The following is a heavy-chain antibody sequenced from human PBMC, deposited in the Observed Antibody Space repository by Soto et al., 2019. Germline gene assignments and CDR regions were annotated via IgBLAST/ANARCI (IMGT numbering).Heavy chain of an antibody. CDR3: AKDSIPYSSSYDLDH. J-gene: IGHJ4*02. CDR2: ITGTGVSI. CDR1: GFSFSGFA. D-gene: IGHD6-6*01. V-gene: IGHV3-23*01. Sequence: EVQLLESGGGLVQPGGSLRLSCVASGFSFSGFAMSWVRQAPGKGLVWVSSITGTGVSIYYADSVRGRFTISRDNSKNKLDLQMSSLRAEDTARYYCAKDSIPYSSSYDLDHWGRGALVTVSS.